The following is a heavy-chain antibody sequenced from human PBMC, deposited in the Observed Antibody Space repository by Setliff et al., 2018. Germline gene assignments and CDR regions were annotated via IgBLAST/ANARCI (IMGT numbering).Heavy chain of an antibody. CDR1: GFSFTDSA. Sequence: GGSLRLSCAASGFSFTDSAMSWVRQAPGKGLEWVSVISASGGSTYYADSVKGRFTISRDNANQSLYLQMNSLRAEDTAVYYCARLALTGYDSSGYYYALEYYYYMDVWGKGTTVTVS. CDR3: ARLALTGYDSSGYYYALEYYYYMDV. CDR2: ISASGGST. J-gene: IGHJ6*03. D-gene: IGHD3-22*01. V-gene: IGHV3-23*01.